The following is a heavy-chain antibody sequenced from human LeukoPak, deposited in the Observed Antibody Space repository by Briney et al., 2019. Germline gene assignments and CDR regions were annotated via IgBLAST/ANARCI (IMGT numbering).Heavy chain of an antibody. CDR3: AKHDSSSYY. CDR1: GFIFSSYG. J-gene: IGHJ4*02. D-gene: IGHD3-22*01. CDR2: IRPDGSDK. V-gene: IGHV3-30*02. Sequence: GGPLRLSCAASGFIFSSYGMHWVRQAPGKGLEWVAFIRPDGSDKNYADSVKGRFTISRDNSKNTLYLQMNSLRAEDTAVYYCAKHDSSSYYWGQGTLVTVSS.